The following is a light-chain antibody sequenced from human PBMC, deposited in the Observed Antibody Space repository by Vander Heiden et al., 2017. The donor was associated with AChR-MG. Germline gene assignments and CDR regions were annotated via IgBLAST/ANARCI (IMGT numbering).Light chain of an antibody. J-gene: IGLJ3*02. V-gene: IGLV2-14*01. Sequence: QSALTQPASVSGSPGQSLTISCTGTSSDVGGYNYVSWYQQHPGKAPKLMIYDVSKRPSGVSNRFSGSKSGNTASLTISGRQAEDEADYYCSSYTSSSTLNWVFGGGTKLTVL. CDR1: SSDVGGYNY. CDR2: DVS. CDR3: SSYTSSSTLNWV.